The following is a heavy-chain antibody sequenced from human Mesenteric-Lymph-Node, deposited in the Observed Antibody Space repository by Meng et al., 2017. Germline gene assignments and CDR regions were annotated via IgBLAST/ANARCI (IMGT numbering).Heavy chain of an antibody. CDR1: GGPLSSRNW. CDR2: IYHSGST. D-gene: IGHD2-21*02. J-gene: IGHJ4*02. CDR3: ARVGAYCGGDCYHPR. V-gene: IGHV4-4*02. Sequence: PRESSPGMVKPSQNLSLTCAFSGGPLSSRNWWSWVRQPPGKGLEWIGEIYHSGSTNYNPSLKSRVTISVDESKNQFSLRLSSVTAADTAVYYCARVGAYCGGDCYHPRWGQGTLVTVSS.